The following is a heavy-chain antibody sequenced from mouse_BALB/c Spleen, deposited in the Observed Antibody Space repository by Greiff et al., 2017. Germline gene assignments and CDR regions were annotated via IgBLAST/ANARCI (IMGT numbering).Heavy chain of an antibody. CDR1: GFNIKDTY. Sequence: EVHLVESGAELVKPGASVKLSCTASGFNIKDTYMHWVKQRPEQGLEWIGRIDPANGNTKYDPKFQGKATITADTSSNTAYLQLSSLTSEDTAVYYCARGITTVVATRNYFDYWGQGTTLTVSS. V-gene: IGHV14-3*02. CDR2: IDPANGNT. J-gene: IGHJ2*01. CDR3: ARGITTVVATRNYFDY. D-gene: IGHD1-1*01.